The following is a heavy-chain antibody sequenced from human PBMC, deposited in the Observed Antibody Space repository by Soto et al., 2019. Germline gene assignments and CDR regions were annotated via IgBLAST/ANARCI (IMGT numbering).Heavy chain of an antibody. V-gene: IGHV3-13*01. CDR2: VANTGDT. CDR1: GFIFSTYD. D-gene: IGHD3-9*01. CDR3: TRSDILDV. J-gene: IGHJ6*02. Sequence: GGSLRLSCVGSGFIFSTYDVHWVRQVKGQDLEWVSSVANTGDTHYSDSAKGRFTISRENVKNSVYLQMNSLRAGDTAIYYCTRSDILDVWGPGTTVTVSS.